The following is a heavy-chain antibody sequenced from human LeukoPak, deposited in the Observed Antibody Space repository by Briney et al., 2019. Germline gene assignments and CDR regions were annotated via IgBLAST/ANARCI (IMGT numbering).Heavy chain of an antibody. CDR3: ARDRVGSGWPRPFYFEF. CDR2: INPNSGGT. J-gene: IGHJ4*02. D-gene: IGHD6-19*01. Sequence: GASVKVSCKASGYTFTGYYMHWVRQAPGQGLEWMGWINPNSGGTNYAQKFQGRVTTSRDTSISTAYLDLSSLRSDDTAVYYCARDRVGSGWPRPFYFEFWGQGTLVTVSS. V-gene: IGHV1-2*02. CDR1: GYTFTGYY.